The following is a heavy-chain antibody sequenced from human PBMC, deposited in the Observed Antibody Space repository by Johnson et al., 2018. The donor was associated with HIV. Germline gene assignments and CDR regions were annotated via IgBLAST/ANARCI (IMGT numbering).Heavy chain of an antibody. V-gene: IGHV3-66*01. D-gene: IGHD3-3*01. CDR3: ASPPSGYDFLDGPNIFDV. CDR2: INWNGGST. J-gene: IGHJ3*01. Sequence: VQLVESGGGLVQPGGSLRLSCAASGFTVSSNYMSWVRQAPGKGLEWVSGINWNGGSTGYADSVKGRFTISRDSSKDTLYLQMNSLRPEDTAVYYCASPPSGYDFLDGPNIFDVWGQGTMVSVAS. CDR1: GFTVSSNY.